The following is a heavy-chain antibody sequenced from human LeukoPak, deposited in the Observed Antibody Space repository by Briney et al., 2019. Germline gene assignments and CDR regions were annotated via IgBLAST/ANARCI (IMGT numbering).Heavy chain of an antibody. CDR3: AGIPVFGVVLHQEPV. CDR1: GVTFSDYA. CDR2: FIPILDTA. D-gene: IGHD3-3*01. V-gene: IGHV1-69*10. J-gene: IGHJ6*03. Sequence: SVKVSCKASGVTFSDYALNWVRQAPGQGLEWMGVFIPILDTANSTQKFQSRLTITADKSTNTVYMELSSLRFDDTAVYFCAGIPVFGVVLHQEPVWGKGTTVTVSS.